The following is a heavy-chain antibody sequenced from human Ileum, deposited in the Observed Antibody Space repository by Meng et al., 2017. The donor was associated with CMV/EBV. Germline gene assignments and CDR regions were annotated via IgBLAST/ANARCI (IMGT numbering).Heavy chain of an antibody. CDR3: ARGGYCSATSCTHAMDV. CDR2: INWNGGRT. D-gene: IGHD2-2*01. J-gene: IGHJ6*02. Sequence: GESLKISCVATGFTFDDHGMTWVRQVPGKGLEWISGINWNGGRTGYVDSVKGRFTISRDNAKKSLFLQMNSLRPDDTAVYRCARGGYCSATSCTHAMDVWGQGTTVTVSS. V-gene: IGHV3-20*01. CDR1: GFTFDDHG.